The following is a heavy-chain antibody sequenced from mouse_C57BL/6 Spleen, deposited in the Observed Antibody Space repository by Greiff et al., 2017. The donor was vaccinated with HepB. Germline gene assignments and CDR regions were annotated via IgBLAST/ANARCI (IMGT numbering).Heavy chain of an antibody. CDR1: GYTFTDYY. Sequence: VQLQQSGPELVKPGASVKISCKASGYTFTDYYMNWVKQSHGKSLEWIGDINPNNGGTSYNQKFKGKATLTVDKSSSTAYMALRSLTSEDSAVYYCARSTMVTTEFAYWGQGTLVTVSA. CDR2: INPNNGGT. CDR3: ARSTMVTTEFAY. J-gene: IGHJ3*01. D-gene: IGHD2-2*01. V-gene: IGHV1-26*01.